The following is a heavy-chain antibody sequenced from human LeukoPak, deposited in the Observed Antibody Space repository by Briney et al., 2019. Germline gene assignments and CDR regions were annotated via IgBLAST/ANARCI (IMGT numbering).Heavy chain of an antibody. D-gene: IGHD3-22*01. CDR2: INPNSGGT. CDR3: ALPYDSSEGGAFDI. J-gene: IGHJ3*02. V-gene: IGHV1-2*02. CDR1: GYTFTDYSIHWVRY. Sequence: ASVKVSCKASGYTFTDYSIHWVRYMHWVRQAPGQGLEWMGWINPNSGGTNYAQKFQGRVTMTRDTSISTAYMELSRLRSDDTAVYYCALPYDSSEGGAFDIWGQGTMVTVSS.